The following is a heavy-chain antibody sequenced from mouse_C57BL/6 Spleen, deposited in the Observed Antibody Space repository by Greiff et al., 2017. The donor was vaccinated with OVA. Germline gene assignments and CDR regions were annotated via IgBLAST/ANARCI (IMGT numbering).Heavy chain of an antibody. CDR1: GYTFTDYY. CDR2: IYPGSGNT. D-gene: IGHD1-1*01. Sequence: VQLQQSGPELVKPGASVKISCKASGYTFTDYYINWVKQRPGQGLEWIGWIYPGSGNTKYNEKFKGKATLTVDTSSSTAYMQLSSLTSEDSAVYFCARTAHYGSSYLYAMDYWGQGTSVTVSS. J-gene: IGHJ4*01. CDR3: ARTAHYGSSYLYAMDY. V-gene: IGHV1-84*01.